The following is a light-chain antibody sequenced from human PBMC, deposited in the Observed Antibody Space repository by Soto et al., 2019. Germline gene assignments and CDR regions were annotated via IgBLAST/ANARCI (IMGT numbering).Light chain of an antibody. V-gene: IGKV1-39*01. Sequence: DIQMTQSPSSLSASVGDRVTITCRASQSISSYLNSNQQKPGKAPKLLIYAASSLQSGVPSRFSGSGSGTDFTLTISSLQPEDFATYYCRQSYSTPPITFGQGTRLEIK. CDR3: RQSYSTPPIT. J-gene: IGKJ5*01. CDR1: QSISSY. CDR2: AAS.